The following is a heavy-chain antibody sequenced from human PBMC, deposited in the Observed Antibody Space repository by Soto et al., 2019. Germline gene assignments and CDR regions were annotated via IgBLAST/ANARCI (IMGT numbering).Heavy chain of an antibody. CDR1: GFTFSSYR. CDR3: ARDKRSSGWYEDY. Sequence: EVQLVESGGGLVQPGGSLRLSCAASGFTFSSYRMSWVRQAPGKGLEWVSSISSSSSYIYYADSVKGRFTISSDNAKNSLYLQMNSLRAEDTAVYYCARDKRSSGWYEDYWGQGTLVTVSS. CDR2: ISSSSSYI. V-gene: IGHV3-21*01. D-gene: IGHD6-19*01. J-gene: IGHJ4*02.